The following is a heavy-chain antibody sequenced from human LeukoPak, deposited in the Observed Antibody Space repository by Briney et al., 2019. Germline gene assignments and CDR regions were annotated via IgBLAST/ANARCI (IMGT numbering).Heavy chain of an antibody. D-gene: IGHD3-3*01. V-gene: IGHV3-7*01. CDR1: GFTFSRYW. Sequence: PGGSLRLSCAASGFTFSRYWMNWVRQAPGTGLEWVANIKQDGSEKKYVDSVKGRFTISRDNAKNSLFLQMDSLRAEDTAVYYCTRAITVGGITIPFDLWGRGTQVTVSS. CDR2: IKQDGSEK. J-gene: IGHJ2*01. CDR3: TRAITVGGITIPFDL.